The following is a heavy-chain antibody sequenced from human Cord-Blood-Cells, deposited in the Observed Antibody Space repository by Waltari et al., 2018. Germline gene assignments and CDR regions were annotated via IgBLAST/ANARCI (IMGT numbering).Heavy chain of an antibody. CDR2: ISYDGSNK. CDR3: ARCIAAAGTGYFQH. Sequence: QVQLVESGGGVGQPGRSLRLTCPASGFTFSSYARHWVRQAQGKGLEWVAVISYDGSNKYYADSVKCRFTISRDNSKNTLYLQMNSLRAEDTAVYYCARCIAAAGTGYFQHWGQGTLVT. J-gene: IGHJ1*01. D-gene: IGHD6-13*01. V-gene: IGHV3-30*04. CDR1: GFTFSSYA.